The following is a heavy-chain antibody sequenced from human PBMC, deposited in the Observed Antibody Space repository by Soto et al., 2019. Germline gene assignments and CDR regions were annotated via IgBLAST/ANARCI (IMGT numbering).Heavy chain of an antibody. D-gene: IGHD3-10*01. CDR3: ARDSPIATYYYRSGSYESRNGMDV. Sequence: ASVKVSCKASGYTFTSYGISWVRQAPGQGLEWMGWISAYNGNTNYAQKLQGRVTMTTDTSTSTAYMELRSLRSDDTAVYYCARDSPIATYYYRSGSYESRNGMDVWGQGTTGTVS. J-gene: IGHJ6*02. V-gene: IGHV1-18*04. CDR1: GYTFTSYG. CDR2: ISAYNGNT.